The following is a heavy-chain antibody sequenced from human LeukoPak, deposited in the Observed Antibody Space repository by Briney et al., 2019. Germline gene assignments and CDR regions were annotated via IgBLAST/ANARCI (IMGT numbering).Heavy chain of an antibody. CDR3: ARQGGYYFMDV. CDR2: INPNTGGA. J-gene: IGHJ6*03. V-gene: IGHV1-2*02. CDR1: GYTFSDYY. Sequence: ASVKVSCKASGYTFSDYYIHWVRQAPGQGLEWMGWINPNTGGANFAQKFQGRVSMTGDTSTRTAYMDLSSLRFDDTAVYYCARQGGYYFMDVWGKGTTVTVSS.